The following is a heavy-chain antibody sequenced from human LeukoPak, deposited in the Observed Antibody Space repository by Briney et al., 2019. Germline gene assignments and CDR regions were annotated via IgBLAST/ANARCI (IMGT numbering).Heavy chain of an antibody. CDR1: GYTFTSYA. CDR2: INAGNGNT. V-gene: IGHV1-3*01. D-gene: IGHD6-13*01. CDR3: ARDHGSSKEDDAFDI. J-gene: IGHJ3*02. Sequence: ASVKVSCKASGYTFTSYAMHWVRQAPGQRLEWMGWINAGNGNTKYSQKFQGRVTITRDTSASTAYMELSSLRSEDTAVYYCARDHGSSKEDDAFDIWGQGTMVTVSS.